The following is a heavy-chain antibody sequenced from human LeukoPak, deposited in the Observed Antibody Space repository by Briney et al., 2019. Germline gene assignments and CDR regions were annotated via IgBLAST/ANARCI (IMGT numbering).Heavy chain of an antibody. CDR1: GGSFSGYY. J-gene: IGHJ5*02. CDR2: INHSGST. CDR3: ARGGVSDWFDP. D-gene: IGHD2-8*01. V-gene: IGHV4-34*01. Sequence: SETLSLTCAVYGGSFSGYYWSWIRQPPGKGLEWIGEINHSGSTNYNPSLKSRVTISVDTSKNQFSLKLSSVTAADTTVYYCARGGVSDWFDPWGQGTLVTVSS.